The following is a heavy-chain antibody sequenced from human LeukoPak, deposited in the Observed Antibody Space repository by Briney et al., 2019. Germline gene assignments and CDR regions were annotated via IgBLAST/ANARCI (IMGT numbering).Heavy chain of an antibody. J-gene: IGHJ6*02. CDR2: ISSSGDST. D-gene: IGHD2-2*01. CDR1: GFTFSNYG. CDR3: AKARAPDQYVVVPAARRYYYGMDV. Sequence: GGSLRLSCAASGFTFSNYGLSWVRQAPGKGLEWVSHISSSGDSTYYADSVKGRFTISRDNSKSTLYLQMNSLRAEDTAVYYCAKARAPDQYVVVPAARRYYYGMDVWGQGTTVTVS. V-gene: IGHV3-23*01.